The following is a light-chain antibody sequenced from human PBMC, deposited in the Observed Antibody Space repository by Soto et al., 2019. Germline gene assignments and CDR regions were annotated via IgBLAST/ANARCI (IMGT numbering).Light chain of an antibody. CDR3: QQYGSSPQT. J-gene: IGKJ2*01. CDR2: GAY. V-gene: IGKV3-20*01. Sequence: EIVLTQSPGTLSLSPGERATLSCRASQSVSRSYLAWYQQKPGQAPRLLIYGAYSMATGIPDRFSGSGSGTDFTLTISRLEPEDFAVYYCQQYGSSPQTFGQGPKLEIK. CDR1: QSVSRSY.